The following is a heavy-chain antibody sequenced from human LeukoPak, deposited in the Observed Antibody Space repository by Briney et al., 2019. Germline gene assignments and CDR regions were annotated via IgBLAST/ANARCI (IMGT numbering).Heavy chain of an antibody. J-gene: IGHJ4*02. CDR3: AKDSGSPWIQLWLRP. Sequence: QPGGSLRLSCAASGFTFSSYEMNWVRQAPGKGLEWVAVISYDGSNKYYADSVKGRFTISRDNSKNTLYLQMNSLRAEDTAVYYCAKDSGSPWIQLWLRPWGQGTLVTVSS. D-gene: IGHD5-18*01. CDR1: GFTFSSYE. V-gene: IGHV3-30*18. CDR2: ISYDGSNK.